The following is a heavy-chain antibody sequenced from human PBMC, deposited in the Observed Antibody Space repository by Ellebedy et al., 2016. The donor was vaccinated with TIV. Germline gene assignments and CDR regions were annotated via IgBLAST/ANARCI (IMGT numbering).Heavy chain of an antibody. Sequence: SVKVSXXASGGTFSSYAISWVRQAPGQGLEWMGGIIPIFGTANYAQKFQGRVTITADESTSTAYMELSSLRSEDTAVYYCARGGSPYYYYGMDVWGQGTTVTVSS. CDR3: ARGGSPYYYYGMDV. J-gene: IGHJ6*02. V-gene: IGHV1-69*13. CDR1: GGTFSSYA. CDR2: IIPIFGTA.